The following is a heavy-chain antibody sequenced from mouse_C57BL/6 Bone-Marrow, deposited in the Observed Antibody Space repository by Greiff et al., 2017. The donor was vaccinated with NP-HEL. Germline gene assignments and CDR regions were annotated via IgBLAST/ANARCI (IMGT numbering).Heavy chain of an antibody. Sequence: QVQLQQSGAELVRPGTSVKMSCKASGYTFTNYWIGWAKQRPGHGLEWIGDIYPGGGYTNYNEKFNGKATLTADKSSSTAYMQFSSLTSEDSAIYYCARITTVGYFDYWGQGTTLTVSS. J-gene: IGHJ2*01. V-gene: IGHV1-63*01. CDR1: GYTFTNYW. CDR3: ARITTVGYFDY. CDR2: IYPGGGYT. D-gene: IGHD1-1*01.